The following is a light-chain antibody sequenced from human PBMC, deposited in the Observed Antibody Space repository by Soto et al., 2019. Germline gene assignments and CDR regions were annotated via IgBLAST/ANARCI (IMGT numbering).Light chain of an antibody. V-gene: IGKV1-27*01. CDR1: QGSSNY. J-gene: IGKJ4*01. CDR2: DAS. Sequence: IQMPQSASSLSASVGDRTTMTCQAGQGSSNYLACYQQKPGKVPKLLIYDASTLQSGVPSRFSGSGSGTEFTLTISSLQPEDVATYYCQKYNSAPLTFGGGTKVEIK. CDR3: QKYNSAPLT.